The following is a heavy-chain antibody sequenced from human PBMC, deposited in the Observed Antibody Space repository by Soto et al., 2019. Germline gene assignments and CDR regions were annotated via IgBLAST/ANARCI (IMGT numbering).Heavy chain of an antibody. CDR3: ARLIQLWPTPGLDY. CDR1: GGSFSGYY. Sequence: QVQLQQWGAGLLKPSETLSLTCAVYGGSFSGYYWSWIRQPPGKGLEWIGEINHSGSTNYNPSLKSRVTISVDTSKNQFSLKLSSVTAADTAVYYCARLIQLWPTPGLDYWGQGTLVTVSS. V-gene: IGHV4-34*01. J-gene: IGHJ4*02. D-gene: IGHD5-18*01. CDR2: INHSGST.